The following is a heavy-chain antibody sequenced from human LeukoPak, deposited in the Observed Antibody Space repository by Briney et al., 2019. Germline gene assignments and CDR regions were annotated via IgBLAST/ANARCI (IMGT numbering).Heavy chain of an antibody. V-gene: IGHV1-2*02. CDR1: GYTFTGYY. J-gene: IGHJ4*02. D-gene: IGHD2-15*01. CDR3: ARDGTYCSGGSCYPLLTLFDY. Sequence: ASVKVSCKASGYTFTGYYMHWVRQAPGQGLEWMGWINPNSGGTNYAQKFQGRVTMTRDTSISTAYMELSRLRSDDTAVHYCARDGTYCSGGSCYPLLTLFDYWGQGTLVTVSS. CDR2: INPNSGGT.